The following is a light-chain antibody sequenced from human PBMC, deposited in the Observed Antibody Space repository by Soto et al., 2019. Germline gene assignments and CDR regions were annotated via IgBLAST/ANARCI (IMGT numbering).Light chain of an antibody. V-gene: IGKV4-1*01. CDR3: QQYYSTPYT. Sequence: DIVMTQSPDSLAVSLGERATINCKSSQSVLYSSNNKRYLAWYQQKPGQPPRLLIYWASTRESGVPDRFSGSGSGTDFTLTISSLQAEDVAVYYCQQYYSTPYTCGQGTKLEI. CDR1: QSVLYSSNNKRY. CDR2: WAS. J-gene: IGKJ2*01.